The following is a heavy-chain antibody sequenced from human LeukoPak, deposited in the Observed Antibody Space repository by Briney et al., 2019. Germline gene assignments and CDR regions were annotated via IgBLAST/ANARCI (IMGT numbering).Heavy chain of an antibody. J-gene: IGHJ3*02. CDR3: AREERQQLGILEERNHDAFDI. CDR1: GYTFTSYY. Sequence: ASVKVSCKASGYTFTSYYMHWVRQAPGQGLEWMGIINPSGGSTSYAQKFQGRVTMTRDTSTSTVYMELSSLRSEDTAVYYCAREERQQLGILEERNHDAFDIWGQGTMVTVSS. V-gene: IGHV1-46*01. CDR2: INPSGGST. D-gene: IGHD6-13*01.